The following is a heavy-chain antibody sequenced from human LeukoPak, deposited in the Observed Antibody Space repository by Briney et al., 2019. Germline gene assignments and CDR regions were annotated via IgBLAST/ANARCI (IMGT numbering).Heavy chain of an antibody. J-gene: IGHJ6*03. CDR3: ARDWLRGYYYYMDV. Sequence: GGSLRLSCAASGFTFSSYWMSWVRQAPGKGLEWVANIKKDGSEKYYVDSVKGRFTISRDNAKTSLYLQMNSLRAEDTAVYYCARDWLRGYYYYMDVWGKGTTVTVSS. CDR1: GFTFSSYW. CDR2: IKKDGSEK. V-gene: IGHV3-7*01. D-gene: IGHD5-12*01.